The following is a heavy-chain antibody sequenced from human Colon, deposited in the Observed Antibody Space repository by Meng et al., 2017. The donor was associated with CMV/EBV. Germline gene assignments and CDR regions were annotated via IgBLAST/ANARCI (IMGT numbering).Heavy chain of an antibody. V-gene: IGHV3-33*01. CDR3: ARDLAVGRIWFDP. CDR2: IWYHGREA. J-gene: IGHJ5*02. D-gene: IGHD6-19*01. Sequence: TVCGVRLRGNGFHWVRQGPGKGLEWVADIWYHGREAYYADSVRGRFTISRDDSKSTVYLQMNSLRDEDTAVYYCARDLAVGRIWFDPRGQGTLVTVSS. CDR1: GVRLRGNG.